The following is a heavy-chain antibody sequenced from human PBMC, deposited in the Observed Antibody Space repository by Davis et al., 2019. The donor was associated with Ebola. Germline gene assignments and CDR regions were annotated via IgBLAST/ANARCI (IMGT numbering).Heavy chain of an antibody. D-gene: IGHD6-13*01. J-gene: IGHJ6*02. CDR2: ISSSSSYI. CDR1: GFTFSSYS. CDR3: ARDPAAAAEYYGMDV. Sequence: GESLKISCAASGFTFSSYSMNWVRQAPGKGLEWVSSISSSSSYIYYADSVKGRFTISRDNAKNSLYLQMNSLRAEDTAVYYCARDPAAAAEYYGMDVWGQGTTVTVSS. V-gene: IGHV3-21*01.